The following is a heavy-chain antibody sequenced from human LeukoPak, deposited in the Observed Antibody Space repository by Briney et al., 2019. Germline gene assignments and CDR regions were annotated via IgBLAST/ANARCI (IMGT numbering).Heavy chain of an antibody. J-gene: IGHJ6*03. CDR2: ISSSSNTI. Sequence: GGSLRLSCAASGFTFSSYSMNWVRQAPGKGLEWASYISSSSNTIYYADSVKGRFTISRDNAKNSLYLHMNSLRAEDTAVYYCARLPVVPAAIIYYYYYYMDVWGKGTTVTVSS. D-gene: IGHD2-2*01. CDR3: ARLPVVPAAIIYYYYYYMDV. V-gene: IGHV3-48*01. CDR1: GFTFSSYS.